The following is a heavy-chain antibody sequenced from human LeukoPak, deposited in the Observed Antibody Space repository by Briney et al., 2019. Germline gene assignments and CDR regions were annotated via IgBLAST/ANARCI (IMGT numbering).Heavy chain of an antibody. CDR1: GFTFSSYG. CDR2: ISYDGSKK. Sequence: PGGSLRLSCAASGFTFSSYGMHWVRQAPGKGLEWVAVISYDGSKKYYADSVKGRFTISRDNSKNTLYLQMNSLRAEDTAVYYCARDISGRYSLDYWGQGTLVTVSS. V-gene: IGHV3-30*19. CDR3: ARDISGRYSLDY. D-gene: IGHD1-26*01. J-gene: IGHJ4*02.